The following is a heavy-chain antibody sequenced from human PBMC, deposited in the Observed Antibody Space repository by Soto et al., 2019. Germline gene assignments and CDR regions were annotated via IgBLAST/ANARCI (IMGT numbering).Heavy chain of an antibody. CDR3: ASVETQSYYYGMDV. D-gene: IGHD2-15*01. Sequence: QVQLVQSGAEVKKPGSSVKVSCKASGGTFSSYAISWVRQAPGQGLEWMGGIIPNFGTADYAQKCQGIVTITADESTSTAYMELSSLRSEDTAVYYCASVETQSYYYGMDVWGQGTTVTVSS. CDR1: GGTFSSYA. J-gene: IGHJ6*02. V-gene: IGHV1-69*12. CDR2: IIPNFGTA.